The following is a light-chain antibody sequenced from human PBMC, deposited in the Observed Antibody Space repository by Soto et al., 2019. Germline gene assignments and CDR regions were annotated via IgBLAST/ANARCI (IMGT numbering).Light chain of an antibody. V-gene: IGLV2-14*01. CDR1: SSDVGAYNY. CDR3: SLYTSENTYV. CDR2: EVS. Sequence: QSVLTQPASVSGSPGQSITISCTATSSDVGAYNYVSWYQQHPGKAPKLMIFEVSNRPSGVSIRFSGSKSGYTAYLTISGLQAEDEADYYCSLYTSENTYVFGTGTQLTVL. J-gene: IGLJ1*01.